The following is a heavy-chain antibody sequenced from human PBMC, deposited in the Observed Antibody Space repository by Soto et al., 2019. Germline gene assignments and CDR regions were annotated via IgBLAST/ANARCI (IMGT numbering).Heavy chain of an antibody. CDR2: IIPIFGTA. CDR1: GGTFSSYA. CDR3: HHQDGPEGYFDY. J-gene: IGHJ4*02. V-gene: IGHV1-69*12. Sequence: QVQLVQSGAEVKKPGSSVKVSCKASGGTFSSYAISWVRQAPGQGLEWMGGIIPIFGTANYAQKFQCRVTITEDESTSTAYMELSSLRSEDTAVYYCHHQDGPEGYFDYWGQGTLVTVSS.